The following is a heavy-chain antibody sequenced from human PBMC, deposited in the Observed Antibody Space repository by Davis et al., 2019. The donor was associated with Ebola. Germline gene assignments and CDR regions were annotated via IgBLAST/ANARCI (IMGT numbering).Heavy chain of an antibody. CDR3: ARAGYYYGSGSYSRWFDP. Sequence: PSETLSLTCTVSGGSISSYYWSWIRQPAGKGLEWIGRIYTSGSTNYNPSLKSRVTMSVDTSKNQFSLKLSSVTAADTAVYYCARAGYYYGSGSYSRWFDPWGQGTLVTVSS. V-gene: IGHV4-4*07. CDR1: GGSISSYY. CDR2: IYTSGST. J-gene: IGHJ5*02. D-gene: IGHD3-10*01.